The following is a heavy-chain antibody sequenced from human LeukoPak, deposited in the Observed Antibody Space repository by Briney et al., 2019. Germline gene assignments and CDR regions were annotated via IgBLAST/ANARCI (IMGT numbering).Heavy chain of an antibody. CDR1: GATFSIYT. CDR2: IIPIFGTA. CDR3: ATSVWPPYYYYYYMDV. D-gene: IGHD2-8*01. V-gene: IGHV1-69*13. J-gene: IGHJ6*03. Sequence: ASVKVSCNASGATFSIYTISWMRQAPGQGLEWMGGIIPIFGTANYAQKFQGRVTITADESTSTAYMGLSSLRSEDTAVYYCATSVWPPYYYYYYMDVWGKGTTVTVSS.